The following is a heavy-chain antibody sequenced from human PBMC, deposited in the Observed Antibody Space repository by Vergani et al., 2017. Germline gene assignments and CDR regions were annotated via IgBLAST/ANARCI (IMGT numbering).Heavy chain of an antibody. CDR1: GFTFSSYG. CDR2: ISYEGSNK. V-gene: IGHV3-30*18. J-gene: IGHJ4*02. CDR3: AKGIPYY. Sequence: QVQLVESGGGVVQPGRSPRLSCAASGFTFSSYGMHWVRQAPGKGLEWVAVISYEGSNKYYADSVKGRFTISRDKSKNTLYLQMNSLSAEDTAVYYCAKGIPYYWGQGTLVTVSS. D-gene: IGHD2-21*01.